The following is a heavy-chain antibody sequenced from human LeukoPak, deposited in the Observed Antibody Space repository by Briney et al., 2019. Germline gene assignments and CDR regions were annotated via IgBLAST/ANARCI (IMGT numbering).Heavy chain of an antibody. J-gene: IGHJ3*02. CDR1: GGSFSGYY. V-gene: IGHV4-34*01. CDR2: INHSGST. D-gene: IGHD3-3*01. Sequence: SETPSLTCAVYGGSFSGYYWSWIRQPPGKGLEWIGEINHSGSTNYNPSLKSRVTISVDTSKNQFSLKLSSVTAADTAVYYCARVRLRFLEWFPRLDAFDIWGQGTMVTVSS. CDR3: ARVRLRFLEWFPRLDAFDI.